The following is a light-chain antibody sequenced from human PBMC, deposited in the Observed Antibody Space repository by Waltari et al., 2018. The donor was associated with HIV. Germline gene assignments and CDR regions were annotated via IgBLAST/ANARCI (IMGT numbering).Light chain of an antibody. V-gene: IGLV3-21*04. CDR3: QVWVSSLTVAVI. Sequence: SYALTQPPSVSVAPGKTARITCGGNNIGSMTVHWYQQKPGQAPVLVMFDDTDRPSEIPERFSGSNSGDTATLTISRVEVGDEADYYCQVWVSSLTVAVIFGGGTKLTVL. CDR1: NIGSMT. J-gene: IGLJ2*01. CDR2: DDT.